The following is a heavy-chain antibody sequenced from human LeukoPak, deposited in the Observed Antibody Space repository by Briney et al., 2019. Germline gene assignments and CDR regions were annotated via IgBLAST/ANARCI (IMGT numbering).Heavy chain of an antibody. CDR1: GYTFTGYY. CDR3: ARHEGCGTSCFYGMDV. V-gene: IGHV1-2*02. J-gene: IGHJ6*02. CDR2: INPNSGGT. D-gene: IGHD2-2*01. Sequence: ASVKVSCKASGYTFTGYYIHWVRQAPGQGLEWMGWINPNSGGTNYAQKFQGRVTMTRDTSISTAYMELSRLRSDDTAVYYCARHEGCGTSCFYGMDVWGQGTTVTVSS.